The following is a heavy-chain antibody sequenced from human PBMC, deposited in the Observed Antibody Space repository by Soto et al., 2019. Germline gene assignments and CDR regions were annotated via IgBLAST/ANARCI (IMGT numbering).Heavy chain of an antibody. V-gene: IGHV1-3*04. D-gene: IGHD2-15*01. CDR3: AGGYCSGASCLNWFDP. Sequence: ASVKVSCKASGYTFSGYAMHWVRQAPGQRPEWMGWINTGNDNTKYSQKFQGRVTITSDTSASIAYMELSSLTSEDTAIYYCAGGYCSGASCLNWFDPWGKGTLVTVSS. CDR2: INTGNDNT. CDR1: GYTFSGYA. J-gene: IGHJ5*02.